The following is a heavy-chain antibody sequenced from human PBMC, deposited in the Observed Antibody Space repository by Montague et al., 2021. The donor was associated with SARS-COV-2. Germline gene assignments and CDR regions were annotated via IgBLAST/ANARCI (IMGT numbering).Heavy chain of an antibody. CDR3: ARAQGAGYSSGWYNYYYYMDV. V-gene: IGHV4-59*01. J-gene: IGHJ6*03. CDR2: IYYCGST. D-gene: IGHD6-19*01. CDR1: GGSISSYN. Sequence: SETLSLTCTVSGGSISSYNWCWIWKPPGQGLERIGYIYYCGSTNYNYSPKSRVPISVYTSKNQYSLKLSSVTAAATDVYYCARAQGAGYSSGWYNYYYYMDVWGKGTTVTVSS.